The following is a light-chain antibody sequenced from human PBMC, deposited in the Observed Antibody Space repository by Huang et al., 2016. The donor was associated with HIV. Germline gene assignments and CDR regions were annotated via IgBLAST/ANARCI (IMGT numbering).Light chain of an antibody. Sequence: MTQSPPSLSASIGDRVTLTGRASSDISTFLAWYQQKPGKPPRLLIYAASILRSGVPSRFSGGGSGPNFTLTVSSLQPEDVANYYCQKYDSAPRTFGQGT. J-gene: IGKJ1*01. V-gene: IGKV1-27*01. CDR3: QKYDSAPRT. CDR1: SDISTF. CDR2: AAS.